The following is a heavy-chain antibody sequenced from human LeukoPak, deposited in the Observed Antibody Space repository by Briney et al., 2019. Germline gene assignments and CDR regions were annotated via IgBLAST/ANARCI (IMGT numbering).Heavy chain of an antibody. D-gene: IGHD3-22*01. CDR2: IIPILGIA. V-gene: IGHV1-69*04. CDR3: ARTSGLLEYYYDGSGRPGGMDV. Sequence: SVKVSCKASGGTFSSYAISWVRQAPGQGLEWMGRIIPILGIANYAQKFQGRVTITADKSTSTAYMELSSLRSEDTAVYYCARTSGLLEYYYDGSGRPGGMDVWGQGTTVTVSS. CDR1: GGTFSSYA. J-gene: IGHJ6*02.